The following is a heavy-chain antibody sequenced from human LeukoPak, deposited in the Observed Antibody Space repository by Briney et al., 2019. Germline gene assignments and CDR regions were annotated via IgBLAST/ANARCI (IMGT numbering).Heavy chain of an antibody. D-gene: IGHD3-22*01. V-gene: IGHV3-49*03. J-gene: IGHJ3*02. CDR1: GFIFGDYA. CDR2: IRRKAYSETT. CDR3: TRSDYDSGGDDAFDI. Sequence: PGGSLRLSCTASGFIFGDYAMSWFRQAPGKGLEWVGFIRRKAYSETTQYAASVKGRFTISRDDSKSIAYLQMNSLKTEDTAVYYCTRSDYDSGGDDAFDIWGQGTVVTVSS.